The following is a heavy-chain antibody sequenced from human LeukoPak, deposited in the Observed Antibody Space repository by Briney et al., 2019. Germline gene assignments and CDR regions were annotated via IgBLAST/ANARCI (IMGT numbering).Heavy chain of an antibody. J-gene: IGHJ5*02. CDR2: IIPIFGTA. CDR3: ASLVSYGYSSGWYWFDP. Sequence: SVKVSCKASGGTFSSYAISWVRQAPGQGLEWMGGIIPIFGTANYAQKFQGRVTITTDESTSTACMELSSLRSEDTAVYYCASLVSYGYSSGWYWFDPWGQGTLVTVSS. D-gene: IGHD6-19*01. V-gene: IGHV1-69*05. CDR1: GGTFSSYA.